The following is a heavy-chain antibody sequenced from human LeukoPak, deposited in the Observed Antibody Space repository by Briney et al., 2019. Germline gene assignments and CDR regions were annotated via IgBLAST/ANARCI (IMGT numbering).Heavy chain of an antibody. CDR1: GGSFRGYY. V-gene: IGHV4-34*01. D-gene: IGHD1-26*01. CDR2: INHSGST. Sequence: SETLSLTCAVYGGSFRGYYWSWIRQPPGKELEWIGEINHSGSTNYNPSLKSRVTISVDTSKNQFSLELSSVTAADTAVYYCARVGRRAWELRPSHFDYWGQGTLATVSS. CDR3: ARVGRRAWELRPSHFDY. J-gene: IGHJ4*02.